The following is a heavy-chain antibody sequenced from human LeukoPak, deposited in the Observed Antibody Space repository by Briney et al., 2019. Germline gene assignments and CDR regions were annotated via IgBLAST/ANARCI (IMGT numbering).Heavy chain of an antibody. J-gene: IGHJ4*02. CDR1: GFTFSSYA. CDR2: ISYDGSNK. D-gene: IGHD5-24*01. CDR3: ARVSRDSYNYYY. V-gene: IGHV3-30-3*01. Sequence: GRSLRLSCAASGFTFSSYAMHWVRQAPGKGLEWVAVISYDGSNKYYADSVKGRFTISRDNAKNSLYLQMNSLRAEDTAVYYCARVSRDSYNYYYWGQGTLVTVSS.